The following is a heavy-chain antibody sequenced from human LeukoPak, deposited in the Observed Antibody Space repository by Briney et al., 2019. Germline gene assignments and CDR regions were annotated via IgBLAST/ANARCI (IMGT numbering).Heavy chain of an antibody. J-gene: IGHJ3*02. D-gene: IGHD3-22*01. CDR2: INPNSGGT. CDR1: GGTFSSYA. V-gene: IGHV1-2*02. Sequence: ASVKVSCKASGGTFSSYAISWVRQAPGQGLEWMGWINPNSGGTNYAQKFQGRVTMTRDTSISTAYMELSRLRSDDTAVYYCARDSALTMIVVVITVGAFDIWGQGTMVTVSS. CDR3: ARDSALTMIVVVITVGAFDI.